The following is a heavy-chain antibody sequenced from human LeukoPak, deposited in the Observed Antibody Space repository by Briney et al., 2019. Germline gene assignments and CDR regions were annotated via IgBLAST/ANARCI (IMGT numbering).Heavy chain of an antibody. CDR3: AKDEPIFGVVIPPDY. D-gene: IGHD3-3*01. J-gene: IGHJ4*02. Sequence: GGSLRLSCAASGFTFSSYSMNWVRQAPGKGLEWVSAISGSGGSTYYADSVKGRFTISRDNSKNTLYLQMNSLRAEDTAVYYCAKDEPIFGVVIPPDYWGQGTLVTVSS. CDR1: GFTFSSYS. V-gene: IGHV3-23*01. CDR2: ISGSGGST.